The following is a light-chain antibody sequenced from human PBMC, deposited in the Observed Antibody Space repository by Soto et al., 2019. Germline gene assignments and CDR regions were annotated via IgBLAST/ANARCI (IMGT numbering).Light chain of an antibody. J-gene: IGKJ2*01. Sequence: EIQIGHSPSSLSASVCDRVTITCRASQTIGANLKWYRQKLGKAPTLRIYDASTLQSGVPSRFSGLGSGTDFALTITSLQPDDSATYYCQQSYTTVYTFGQGTKVDIK. CDR1: QTIGAN. CDR2: DAS. V-gene: IGKV1-39*01. CDR3: QQSYTTVYT.